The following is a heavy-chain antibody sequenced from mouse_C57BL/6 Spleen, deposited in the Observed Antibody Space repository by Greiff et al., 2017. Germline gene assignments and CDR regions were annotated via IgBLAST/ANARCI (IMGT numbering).Heavy chain of an antibody. Sequence: VKLMESGPGLVAPSQSLSITCTVSGFSLTSYGVHWVRQPPGKGLEWLVVIWSDGSTTYNSALKSRLSISKDNSKSQVFLKMNSLQTDDTAMYYCARHRDYDDAMDYWGQGTSVTVSS. J-gene: IGHJ4*01. CDR2: IWSDGST. D-gene: IGHD2-4*01. V-gene: IGHV2-6-1*01. CDR1: GFSLTSYG. CDR3: ARHRDYDDAMDY.